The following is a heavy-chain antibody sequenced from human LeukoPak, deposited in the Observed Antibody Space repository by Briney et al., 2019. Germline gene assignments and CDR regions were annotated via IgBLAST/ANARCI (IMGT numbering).Heavy chain of an antibody. V-gene: IGHV3-23*01. J-gene: IGHJ4*02. CDR2: ISGSGGST. Sequence: XXAAXGFTFSSYGMXWVRQAPGKGLEXVSAISGSGGSTYYADSVKGRFTISRDNSKNTLYTQMNRLRAEDTAVYYCAKFCYRDYVANFDYWGQGTLVTVSS. CDR1: GFTFSSYG. D-gene: IGHD4-17*01. CDR3: AKFCYRDYVANFDY.